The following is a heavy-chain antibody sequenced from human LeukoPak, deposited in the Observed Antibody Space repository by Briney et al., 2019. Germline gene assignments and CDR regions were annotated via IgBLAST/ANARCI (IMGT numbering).Heavy chain of an antibody. Sequence: SETLSLTCAVYGGSFSGYYWSWIRQPPGKGLEWIGEINHSGSTNYNPSLKSRVTISVDTSKNQFPLKLSSVTAADTAVYYCPLIDYYDSSGYLNDYWGQGTLVTVSS. V-gene: IGHV4-34*01. CDR1: GGSFSGYY. CDR2: INHSGST. CDR3: PLIDYYDSSGYLNDY. D-gene: IGHD3-22*01. J-gene: IGHJ4*02.